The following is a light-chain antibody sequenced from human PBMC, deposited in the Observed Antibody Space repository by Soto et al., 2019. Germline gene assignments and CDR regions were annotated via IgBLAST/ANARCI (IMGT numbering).Light chain of an antibody. Sequence: EIVLTQSPATLSLSPGERATLSCRASQSVSSYLAWYQQKPGQAPRLLIYDASSRATGIPARFSGSGSGTDFTLTISSLEPADFAVYYCQQRKNWYTFGQGTKLEIK. CDR3: QQRKNWYT. J-gene: IGKJ2*01. CDR2: DAS. V-gene: IGKV3-11*01. CDR1: QSVSSY.